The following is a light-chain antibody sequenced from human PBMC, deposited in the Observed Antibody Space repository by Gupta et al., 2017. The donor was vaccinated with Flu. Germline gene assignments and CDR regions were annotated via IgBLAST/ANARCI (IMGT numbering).Light chain of an antibody. V-gene: IGKV3-15*01. J-gene: IGKJ2*01. CDR1: QTITTN. Sequence: RATLSCRASQTITTNLAWYQQKPGQAPRLLIYGASTRATGVPVRFSGSGSGTEFTLTISSLQSEDVAVYYCQQYKNWPPMYTFGQGTTLEI. CDR3: QQYKNWPPMYT. CDR2: GAS.